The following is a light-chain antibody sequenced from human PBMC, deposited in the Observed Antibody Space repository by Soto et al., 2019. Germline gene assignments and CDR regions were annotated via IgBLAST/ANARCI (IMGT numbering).Light chain of an antibody. Sequence: DVVMTQFPDSLAVSLGERATINCKSSQNLLYSSNNKNYLAWYQQKPGQPPKLLIYWASTRESGVPDRFSGSGSETDFTLTIGSLQAEDVAVYYCQQYYSKPLTFGGGTKVEIK. CDR2: WAS. J-gene: IGKJ4*01. V-gene: IGKV4-1*01. CDR3: QQYYSKPLT. CDR1: QNLLYSSNNKNY.